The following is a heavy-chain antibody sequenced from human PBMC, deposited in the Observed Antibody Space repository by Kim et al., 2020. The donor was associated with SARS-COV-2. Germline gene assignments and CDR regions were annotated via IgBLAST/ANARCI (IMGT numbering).Heavy chain of an antibody. CDR1: GFTFDDYA. CDR3: AKGPGIAVAGKEYFQH. CDR2: ISWNSGSI. Sequence: GGSLRLSCAASGFTFDDYAMHWVRQAPGKGLEWVSGISWNSGSIGYADSVKGRFTISRDNAKNSLYLQMNSLRAEDTALYYCAKGPGIAVAGKEYFQHWGQGTLVTVSS. D-gene: IGHD6-19*01. V-gene: IGHV3-9*01. J-gene: IGHJ1*01.